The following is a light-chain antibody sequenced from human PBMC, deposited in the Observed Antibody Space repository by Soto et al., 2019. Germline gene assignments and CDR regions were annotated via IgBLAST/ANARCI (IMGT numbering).Light chain of an antibody. J-gene: IGKJ4*01. CDR2: KAS. Sequence: DVEMTQSPSTLPTSIGGRVTITCRASQNVSSWLAWYQQKPGNAPKLLIYKASRLENGVPSRCSASGSGTDLNITINNLQSDDFYSYFCHKYRKESTFGGGTKLEIK. CDR1: QNVSSW. CDR3: HKYRKEST. V-gene: IGKV1-5*03.